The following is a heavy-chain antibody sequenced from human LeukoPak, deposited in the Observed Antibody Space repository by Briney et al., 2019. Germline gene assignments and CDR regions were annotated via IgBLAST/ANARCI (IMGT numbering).Heavy chain of an antibody. CDR3: ARDGMITFGGVIVPDY. CDR1: GFTFSDYW. J-gene: IGHJ4*02. D-gene: IGHD3-16*02. Sequence: GGSLRLSCAASGFTFSDYWMSWVRQAPGKGLEWAANIKQDGGDKYYVDSVKGRFTISRDNARNSLYLEMNSLRAEDTAVYYCARDGMITFGGVIVPDYWGQGTLVNVSS. CDR2: IKQDGGDK. V-gene: IGHV3-7*04.